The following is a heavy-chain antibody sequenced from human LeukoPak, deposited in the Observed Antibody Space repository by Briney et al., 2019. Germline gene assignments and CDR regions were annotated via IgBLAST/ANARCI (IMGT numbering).Heavy chain of an antibody. CDR3: AKTYYYDNNGYYYFDY. CDR1: GFTVSSSY. J-gene: IGHJ4*02. V-gene: IGHV3-66*01. CDR2: IYSGGTT. D-gene: IGHD3-22*01. Sequence: GGSLRLSCAASGFTVSSSYMSWVRQAPGKGLEGVSVIYSGGTTYYADSVKGRFTISRDTSKNTLYLQMNSLRAEDTAVYYCAKTYYYDNNGYYYFDYWGQGTLVTVSS.